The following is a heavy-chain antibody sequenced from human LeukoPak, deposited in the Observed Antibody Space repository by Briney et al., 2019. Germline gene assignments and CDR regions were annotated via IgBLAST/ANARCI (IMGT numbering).Heavy chain of an antibody. Sequence: GSLRLSCVASGFTFSSYWMHWVRQAPGKGLEWVSGIYWNGGNTGYADSVKGRFTMSRDNAKNSLYLQMNSLRAEDTALYYCAREDYGVGYYMDVWGKGTTVIVSS. CDR2: IYWNGGNT. CDR3: AREDYGVGYYMDV. V-gene: IGHV3-20*04. J-gene: IGHJ6*03. CDR1: GFTFSSYW. D-gene: IGHD4-17*01.